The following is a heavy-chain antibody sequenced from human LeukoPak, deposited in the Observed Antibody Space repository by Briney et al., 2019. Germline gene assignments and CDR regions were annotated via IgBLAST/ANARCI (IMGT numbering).Heavy chain of an antibody. D-gene: IGHD2-2*01. CDR2: ISAYNGNT. CDR1: GYTFTSYD. CDR3: ARVGYCSSTSCYYYYYYYMDV. V-gene: IGHV1-18*01. Sequence: ASVKVSCKASGYTFTSYDINWVRQAPGQGLEWMGWISAYNGNTNYAQKLQGRVTMTTDTSTSTAYMELRSLRSDDTAVYYCARVGYCSSTSCYYYYYYYMDVWGKGTTVTVSS. J-gene: IGHJ6*03.